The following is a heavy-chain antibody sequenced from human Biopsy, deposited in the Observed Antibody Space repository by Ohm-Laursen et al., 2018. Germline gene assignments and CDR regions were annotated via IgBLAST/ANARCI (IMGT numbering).Heavy chain of an antibody. CDR1: GFPFTGFS. CDR2: I. J-gene: IGHJ6*02. CDR3: ARGLTVLNYFYGLDL. D-gene: IGHD4-17*01. Sequence: SLRLSCAASGFPFTGFSMDWVRQAPGKGLEWVGNIHRFIISTDNAKNSLYLQMNSLRVEDTAVYYCARGLTVLNYFYGLDLWGQGTTVTVSS. V-gene: IGHV3-21*06.